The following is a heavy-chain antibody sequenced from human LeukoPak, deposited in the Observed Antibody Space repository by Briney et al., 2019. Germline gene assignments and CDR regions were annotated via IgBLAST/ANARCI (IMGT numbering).Heavy chain of an antibody. CDR2: ISSSSSYI. CDR1: GFTFSSYS. CDR3: ARDVWGALRLFDY. Sequence: PGGSLRLSCAASGFTFSSYSMNWVRQAPGKGLEWVSSISSSSSYIYYADSVKGRFTISRDNAKNSLYLQMNSLRAEDTAVYYCARDVWGALRLFDYWGQGTLVTVSS. D-gene: IGHD4-17*01. J-gene: IGHJ4*02. V-gene: IGHV3-21*01.